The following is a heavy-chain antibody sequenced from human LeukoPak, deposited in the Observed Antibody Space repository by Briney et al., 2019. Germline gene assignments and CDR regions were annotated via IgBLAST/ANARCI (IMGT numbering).Heavy chain of an antibody. J-gene: IGHJ5*02. CDR2: MNPNSGNT. CDR3: ARASYSYGSNWFDP. D-gene: IGHD5-18*01. Sequence: ASVKVPCKASGYTFTSYDINWVRQATGQGLEWMGWMNPNSGNTGYAQKFQGRVTMTRNTSISTAYMELSSLRSEDTAVYYCARASYSYGSNWFDPWGQGTLVTVSS. CDR1: GYTFTSYD. V-gene: IGHV1-8*01.